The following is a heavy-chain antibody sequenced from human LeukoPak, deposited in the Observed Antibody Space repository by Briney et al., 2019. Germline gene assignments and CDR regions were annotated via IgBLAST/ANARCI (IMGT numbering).Heavy chain of an antibody. Sequence: PSETLSLTCTVSGVSISSYYWSWLRQPPGKGLEWSWDIYYSGSTNYNPPLKSRVTISVDTSKNQFSLKLSSVTAADTAVYYCAREHGWGSWDYWGQGTLVTVSS. J-gene: IGHJ4*02. D-gene: IGHD7-27*01. CDR2: IYYSGST. V-gene: IGHV4-59*01. CDR3: AREHGWGSWDY. CDR1: GVSISSYY.